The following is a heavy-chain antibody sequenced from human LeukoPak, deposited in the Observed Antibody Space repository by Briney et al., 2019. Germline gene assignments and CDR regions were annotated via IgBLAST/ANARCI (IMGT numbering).Heavy chain of an antibody. Sequence: PSETLSLTCDVSGVSINTCCYYWTWIRQPPGKGLEWIGYKYYSGSTRYHSSLRSRLTISLDSSKNQFSLRLTSVTAADTAVYYCARGRSYGFDFDSWGPGTLVIVSS. CDR2: KYYSGST. D-gene: IGHD5-18*01. J-gene: IGHJ4*02. CDR1: GVSINTCCYY. V-gene: IGHV4-61*01. CDR3: ARGRSYGFDFDS.